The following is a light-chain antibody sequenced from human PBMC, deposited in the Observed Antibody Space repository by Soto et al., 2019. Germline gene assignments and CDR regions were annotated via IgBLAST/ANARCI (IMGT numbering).Light chain of an antibody. CDR1: SSDIGNYNA. CDR2: EVT. J-gene: IGLJ1*01. Sequence: QSALTQPASVSGSPGQSITIPCTGTSSDIGNYNAVSWYQQHPGKAPKLIIYEVTNRPSGVSDRFSGSKSGNTASLTISGLQAKDEADYYCGSWTTYRPYVFATGTKVTVL. V-gene: IGLV2-14*01. CDR3: GSWTTYRPYV.